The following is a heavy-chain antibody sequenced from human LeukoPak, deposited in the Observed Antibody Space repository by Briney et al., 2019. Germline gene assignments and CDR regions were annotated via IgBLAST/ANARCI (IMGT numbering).Heavy chain of an antibody. V-gene: IGHV3-74*01. Sequence: GGSLRLSCAASGFTFSSYWMHWVRQAPGKGLVWVSHINSDGSSTSYADSVKGRFTISRDNAKNTLYLQMNSLRAEDTAVYYCARGPSYYYDSSGYFVYWGQGTLVTVSS. CDR1: GFTFSSYW. D-gene: IGHD3-22*01. CDR3: ARGPSYYYDSSGYFVY. CDR2: INSDGSST. J-gene: IGHJ4*02.